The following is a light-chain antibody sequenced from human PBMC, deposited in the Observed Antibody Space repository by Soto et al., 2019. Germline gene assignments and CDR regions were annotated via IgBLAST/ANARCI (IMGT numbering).Light chain of an antibody. CDR2: DVS. V-gene: IGLV2-14*01. CDR1: SSDVGGYNY. J-gene: IGLJ1*01. CDR3: AAWDDSNNLV. Sequence: QSSLTQPASVSGSPGQSIAISCTGASSDVGGYNYVSWYQQHPGKAPKLMVYDVSNRPSGVSNRFSGSKSGNTASLTISGLQAEDEADYYCAAWDDSNNLVFGTGTKVTVL.